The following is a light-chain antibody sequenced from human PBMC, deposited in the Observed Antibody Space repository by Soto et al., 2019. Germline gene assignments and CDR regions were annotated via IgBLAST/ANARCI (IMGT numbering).Light chain of an antibody. CDR3: QQTYSTPRGA. Sequence: DIQMTQSPSSLSASVGDRVTITCRASESISNNLNWYQQKPGKAPKLLIYAASTLQSGVPSRFSGGGSGTDFTLTIGSLQPEGFTTYYCQQTYSTPRGAFGQGTKVDIK. CDR1: ESISNN. J-gene: IGKJ1*01. V-gene: IGKV1-39*01. CDR2: AAS.